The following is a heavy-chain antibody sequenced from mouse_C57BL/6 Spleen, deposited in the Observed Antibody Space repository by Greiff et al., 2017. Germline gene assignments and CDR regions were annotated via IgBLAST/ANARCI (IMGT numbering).Heavy chain of an antibody. V-gene: IGHV1-81*01. CDR2: IYPRSGNT. CDR1: GYTFTSYG. CDR3: ARNDYDGSY. Sequence: VKLQESGAELARPGASVKLSCKASGYTFTSYGISWVKQRTGQGLEWIGEIYPRSGNTYYNEKFKGKATLTADKSSSTAYMELRSLTSEDSAVYFCARNDYDGSYWGQGTLVTVSA. J-gene: IGHJ3*01. D-gene: IGHD2-4*01.